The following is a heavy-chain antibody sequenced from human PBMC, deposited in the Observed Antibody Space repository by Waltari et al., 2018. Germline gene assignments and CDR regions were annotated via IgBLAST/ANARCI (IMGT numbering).Heavy chain of an antibody. D-gene: IGHD3-9*01. CDR1: GGSIGSGRVY. CDR2: IFTSGST. Sequence: QVQLQESGPGLVRPSQTLSLTCTVSGGSIGSGRVYWTWIRQPAGKGLEWVGHIFTSGSTKYNPSLKSRVSVSLDTSENQFSLRLSSVTAADTAVYYCARDEARYYDIMTGGGYYGLDVWGQGTTVTVSS. J-gene: IGHJ6*02. CDR3: ARDEARYYDIMTGGGYYGLDV. V-gene: IGHV4-61*02.